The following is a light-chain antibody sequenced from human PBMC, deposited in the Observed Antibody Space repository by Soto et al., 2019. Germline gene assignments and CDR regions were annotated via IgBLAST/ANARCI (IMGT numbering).Light chain of an antibody. CDR3: QQYNNWPPVT. V-gene: IGKV3-15*01. CDR2: GAS. CDR1: QSVSSN. J-gene: IGKJ5*01. Sequence: EIVMTQSPATLSVSPGERATLSCRASQSVSSNLAWYKQKPGQTPRLLIYGASTKATGIPARFSGSGYGTEFTLTISSLQSEDFGIYYCQQYNNWPPVTFGQGTRLEIK.